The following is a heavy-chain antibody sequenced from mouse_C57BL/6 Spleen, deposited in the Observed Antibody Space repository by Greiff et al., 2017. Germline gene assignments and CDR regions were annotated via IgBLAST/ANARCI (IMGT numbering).Heavy chain of an antibody. V-gene: IGHV10-1*01. CDR2: IRSKSNNYAT. D-gene: IGHD2-3*01. J-gene: IGHJ1*03. CDR1: GFSFNTYA. CDR3: VRPDGYYWYFDV. Sequence: EVQLVESGGGLVQPKGSLKLSCAASGFSFNTYAMNWVRQAPGKGLEWVARIRSKSNNYATYYADSVKDRFTISRDDSESMLYLQMNNLKTEDTAMYYCVRPDGYYWYFDVWGTGTTVTVSS.